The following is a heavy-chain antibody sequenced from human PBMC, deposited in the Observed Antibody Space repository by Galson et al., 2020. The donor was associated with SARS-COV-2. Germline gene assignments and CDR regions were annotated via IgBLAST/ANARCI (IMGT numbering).Heavy chain of an antibody. CDR3: ARVVLRSWALDY. CDR2: IWYDGTNK. J-gene: IGHJ4*02. V-gene: IGHV3-33*01. CDR1: GCTFSTYG. Sequence: GESLKISCAASGCTFSTYGMHWVRQAPGKGLEWVAVIWYDGTNKYYADSVKGRFTISRDNSKNTLYLQMNSLRAEDTAVYYCARVVLRSWALDYWGQGTLVTVSS. D-gene: IGHD3-22*01.